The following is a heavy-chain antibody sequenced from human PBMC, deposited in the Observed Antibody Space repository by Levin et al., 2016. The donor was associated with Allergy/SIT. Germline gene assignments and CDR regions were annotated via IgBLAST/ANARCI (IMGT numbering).Heavy chain of an antibody. Sequence: WVRQAPGQGLEWMGGIIPIFGTANYAQKFQGRVTITADESTSTAYMELSSLRSEDTAVYYCARVRPCTNGICYRKRRSDAFDIWGQGTMVTVSS. CDR3: ARVRPCTNGICYRKRRSDAFDI. CDR2: IIPIFGTA. D-gene: IGHD2-8*01. V-gene: IGHV1-69*01. J-gene: IGHJ3*02.